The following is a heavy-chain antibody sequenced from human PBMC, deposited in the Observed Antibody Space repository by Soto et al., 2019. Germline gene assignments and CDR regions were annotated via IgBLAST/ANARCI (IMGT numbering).Heavy chain of an antibody. CDR3: VKGAYDSHRSSTDF. D-gene: IGHD3-22*01. J-gene: IGHJ4*02. Sequence: GGSLRLSCAASGFTFNNYAMFWFRRAPGEGLQWVSTLSGASGSPYYADSVKGRFTVSRDSSKNTLYLQMDTLRAEDTAVYYCVKGAYDSHRSSTDFWGQGTLVTVSS. CDR2: LSGASGSP. CDR1: GFTFNNYA. V-gene: IGHV3-23*01.